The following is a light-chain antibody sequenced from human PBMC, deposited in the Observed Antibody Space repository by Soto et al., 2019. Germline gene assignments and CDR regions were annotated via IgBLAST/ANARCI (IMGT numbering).Light chain of an antibody. CDR1: QGIRND. J-gene: IGKJ1*01. V-gene: IGKV1-6*01. CDR3: LQDHNYPRT. Sequence: AIQMTQSPSSLSASVGDRVTITCRASQGIRNDLGWYQQRPGKAPKLLIYAASSLESGVPSRFSGSGSGTDFTLTISSLQPGDFATYFCLQDHNYPRTFGQGTKVDIK. CDR2: AAS.